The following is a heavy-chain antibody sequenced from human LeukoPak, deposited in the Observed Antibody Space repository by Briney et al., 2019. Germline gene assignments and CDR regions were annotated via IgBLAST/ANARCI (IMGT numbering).Heavy chain of an antibody. V-gene: IGHV1-2*02. CDR1: GYTFTGYY. J-gene: IGHJ6*02. CDR2: INPNSGGT. CDR3: ARDIGYNWNGEYYYYGMDV. D-gene: IGHD1-1*01. Sequence: APVKLSCKASGYTFTGYYMHWVRQAPGQGLEWMGWINPNSGGTNYAQTFQGRVTMTRDTSISTAYMELSRLRSDDTAVYYCARDIGYNWNGEYYYYGMDVWGQGTTVTVSS.